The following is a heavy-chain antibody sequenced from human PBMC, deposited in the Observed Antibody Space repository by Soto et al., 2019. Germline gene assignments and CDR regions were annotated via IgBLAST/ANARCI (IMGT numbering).Heavy chain of an antibody. CDR1: GFTFTSSA. V-gene: IGHV1-58*01. CDR3: AAERRDSSGYYFFDY. CDR2: IVVGSGNT. J-gene: IGHJ4*02. Sequence: GASVKVSFKASGFTFTSSAVQWVRQARGQRLEWIGWIVVGSGNTNYAQKFQERVAITRDMSTSTAYMELSSLRSEDTAVYYCAAERRDSSGYYFFDYWDQGSLVTVAS. D-gene: IGHD3-22*01.